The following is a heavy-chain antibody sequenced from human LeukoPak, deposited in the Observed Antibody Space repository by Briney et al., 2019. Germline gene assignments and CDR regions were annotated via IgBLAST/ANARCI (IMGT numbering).Heavy chain of an antibody. J-gene: IGHJ4*02. CDR1: EFTFSNYA. CDR2: IRYDGSHK. D-gene: IGHD3-22*01. V-gene: IGHV3-30*02. CDR3: VKVPYFDSSGYHGY. Sequence: GGSLRLSCAASEFTFSNYAMHWVRQAPGKGLEWVAFIRYDGSHKDYADSVKGRFTIPRDNSKNTLYLQMNRLRAEDTAIYYCVKVPYFDSSGYHGYWGQGTLVTVSS.